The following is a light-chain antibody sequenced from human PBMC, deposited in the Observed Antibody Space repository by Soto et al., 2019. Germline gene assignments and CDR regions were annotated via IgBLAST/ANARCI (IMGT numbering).Light chain of an antibody. CDR1: QSISSW. J-gene: IGKJ1*01. V-gene: IGKV1-5*03. Sequence: DIQMTQSPSTLSASVGDGVTITCRASQSISSWLAWYQQKPGKAPNLLIYKASSLQSGVPSRFSGSGSGTEFTLTISSLQPDDCGTYYCQQYNDKWTFGQGTKVEIK. CDR3: QQYNDKWT. CDR2: KAS.